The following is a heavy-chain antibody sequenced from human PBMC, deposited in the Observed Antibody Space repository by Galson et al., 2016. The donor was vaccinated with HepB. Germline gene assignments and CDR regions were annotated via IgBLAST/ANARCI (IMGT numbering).Heavy chain of an antibody. Sequence: SVKVSCKASGYTFTNYGITWVRQAPGQGLEWMGWISVDDGNTNYAQQLQGRVTITTDTATSTAYMEVRNLRSDDTALYYCSRILPTVTAGMAYFDYWGQGSLVTVSS. J-gene: IGHJ4*02. D-gene: IGHD4-17*01. CDR3: SRILPTVTAGMAYFDY. V-gene: IGHV1-18*04. CDR1: GYTFTNYG. CDR2: ISVDDGNT.